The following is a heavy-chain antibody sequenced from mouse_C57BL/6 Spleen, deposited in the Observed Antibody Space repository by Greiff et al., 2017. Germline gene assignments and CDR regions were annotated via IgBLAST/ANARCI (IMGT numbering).Heavy chain of an antibody. D-gene: IGHD1-1*01. CDR2: IDPENGDT. Sequence: VQLKQSGAELVRPGASVKLSCTASGFNIKDDYMHWVKQRPEQGLEWIGWIDPENGDTEYASKFQGKATITADTSSNTAYLQLSSLTSEDTAVYYCTRYYGSSPGRFAYWGQGTLVTVSA. CDR3: TRYYGSSPGRFAY. CDR1: GFNIKDDY. V-gene: IGHV14-4*01. J-gene: IGHJ3*01.